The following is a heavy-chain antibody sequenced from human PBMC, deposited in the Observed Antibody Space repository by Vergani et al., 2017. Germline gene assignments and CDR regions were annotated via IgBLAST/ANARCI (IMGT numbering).Heavy chain of an antibody. CDR1: GFTFSDYY. CDR2: ISGSGGST. V-gene: IGHV3-11*01. D-gene: IGHD2-2*02. J-gene: IGHJ6*02. CDR3: AKVALGYCSSTSCYKEGYYYYGMDV. Sequence: QVQLVESGGGLVKPGGSLRLSCAASGFTFSDYYMSWIRQAPGKGLEWVSYISGSGGSTYYADSVKGRFTISRDNSKNTLYLQMNSLRAEDTAVYYCAKVALGYCSSTSCYKEGYYYYGMDVWGQGTTVTVSS.